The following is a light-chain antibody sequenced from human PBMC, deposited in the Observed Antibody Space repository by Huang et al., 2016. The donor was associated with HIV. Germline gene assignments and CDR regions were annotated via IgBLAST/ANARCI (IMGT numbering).Light chain of an antibody. CDR2: KAS. CDR1: HRISSW. J-gene: IGKJ1*01. V-gene: IGKV1-5*03. Sequence: DIQMTQSPSTLSAFVGDRVTITCRILHRISSWLAWYQQKPGKAPNLLISKASNLESGVPSRFSGNGSGTEFTLTISGLQPDDLATYYCQQQWTFGQGTKVEI. CDR3: QQQWT.